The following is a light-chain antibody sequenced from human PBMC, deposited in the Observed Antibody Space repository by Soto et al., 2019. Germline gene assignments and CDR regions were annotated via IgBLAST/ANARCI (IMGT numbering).Light chain of an antibody. CDR1: QSVSNTY. Sequence: EIVLTQSPGSLSLSPGYTATHSCRASQSVSNTYLAWYQQKPGQAPRILIYGASSRATGFPDRFSGSGAGTDFTLTTSRLETEDFAVYYCQLYDSSSWTFGQGTKVDIK. CDR2: GAS. V-gene: IGKV3-20*01. J-gene: IGKJ1*01. CDR3: QLYDSSSWT.